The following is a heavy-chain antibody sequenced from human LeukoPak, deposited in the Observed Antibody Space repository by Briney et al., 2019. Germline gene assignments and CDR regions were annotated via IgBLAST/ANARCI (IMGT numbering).Heavy chain of an antibody. V-gene: IGHV3-30-3*01. Sequence: GGSLRLSCAASGFTVSYYAMDWVRQAPGKGLEWVAFISFDGSDTYYADSMKGRFTISRDNSTNTFYLQMTSLRGEDTAMYYCAREGSSRDAFDIWGQGTMVTVSS. CDR3: AREGSSRDAFDI. J-gene: IGHJ3*02. CDR2: ISFDGSDT. CDR1: GFTVSYYA.